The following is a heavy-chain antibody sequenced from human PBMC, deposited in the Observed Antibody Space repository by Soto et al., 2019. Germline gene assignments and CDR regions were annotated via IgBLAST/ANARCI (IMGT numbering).Heavy chain of an antibody. Sequence: PSQTLSLTCAISGDSVSSNSAAWNWIRQSPSRGLEWLGRTYYRSKWYNDYAVSVKSRITINPDTSKNQFSLQLNSVTPEDTAVYYCASQARGWYDYYYYYGMDVWGKGTTVTVAS. CDR2: TYYRSKWYN. V-gene: IGHV6-1*01. CDR1: GDSVSSNSAA. J-gene: IGHJ6*04. CDR3: ASQARGWYDYYYYYGMDV. D-gene: IGHD6-19*01.